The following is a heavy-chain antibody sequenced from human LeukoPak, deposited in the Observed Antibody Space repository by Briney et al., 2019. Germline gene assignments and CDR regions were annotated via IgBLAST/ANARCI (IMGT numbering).Heavy chain of an antibody. J-gene: IGHJ4*02. D-gene: IGHD3-3*01. CDR3: ARGIEEWLYLYY. CDR2: MNRDGSEK. CDR1: GFTFAPYW. V-gene: IGHV3-7*04. Sequence: PGGSLRLSCAASGFTFAPYWMTWVRQAPGKGLEYVATMNRDGSEKYYVDSVKGRFTISRDNSKNSLYLQMDSLRAEDTAVYYCARGIEEWLYLYYWGQGALVPVAS.